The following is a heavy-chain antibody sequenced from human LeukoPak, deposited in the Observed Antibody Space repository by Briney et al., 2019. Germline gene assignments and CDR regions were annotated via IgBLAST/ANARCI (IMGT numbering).Heavy chain of an antibody. V-gene: IGHV4-34*01. J-gene: IGHJ4*02. CDR1: GGSFSGYY. CDR2: INHSGST. D-gene: IGHD3-3*01. CDR3: ARVSSDFWSGYGIDY. Sequence: SETLSLTCAVYGGSFSGYYWSWIRQPPGKGLEWIGEINHSGSTNYNPSLKSRVTISVDTTKNQFSLKLSSVTAADTAVYYCARVSSDFWSGYGIDYWGQGTLVTVSS.